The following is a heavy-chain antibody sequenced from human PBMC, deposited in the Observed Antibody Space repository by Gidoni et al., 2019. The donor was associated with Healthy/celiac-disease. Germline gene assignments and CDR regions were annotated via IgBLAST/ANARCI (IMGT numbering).Heavy chain of an antibody. J-gene: IGHJ2*01. CDR3: AKQTQELRFLEWLSTGGYFDL. V-gene: IGHV3-23*01. D-gene: IGHD3-3*01. CDR1: GFPFSSYA. CDR2: ISGSGGST. Sequence: EVQLLESGGGLVQPGGSLRLSCAASGFPFSSYAMSWVRQAPGKGLEWVSAISGSGGSTYYADSVKGRFTISRDNSKNTLYLQMNSLRAEDTAVYYCAKQTQELRFLEWLSTGGYFDLWGRGTLVTVSS.